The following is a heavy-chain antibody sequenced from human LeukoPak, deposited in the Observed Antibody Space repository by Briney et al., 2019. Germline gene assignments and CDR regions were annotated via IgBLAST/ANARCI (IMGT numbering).Heavy chain of an antibody. CDR1: GFTFSSYA. CDR3: AKRYSGSSGLYNFDY. J-gene: IGHJ4*02. V-gene: IGHV3-23*01. CDR2: ITDSTGST. D-gene: IGHD1-26*01. Sequence: GGSLRLSCAASGFTFSSYAMTWVRQPPGKGLEGVSSITDSTGSTYYADSVKGRFTISRDNSKNTLYLQMNSLRAEDTAVYYCAKRYSGSSGLYNFDYWGQGTLVTVSS.